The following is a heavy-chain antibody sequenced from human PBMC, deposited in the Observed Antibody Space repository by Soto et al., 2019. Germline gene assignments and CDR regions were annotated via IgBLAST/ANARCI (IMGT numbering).Heavy chain of an antibody. CDR1: GFTFSSYS. Sequence: GGSLRLSCAASGFTFSSYSMNWVRQAPGKGLEWVSSISSSSSYIYYADSVKGRFTISRDNAKNSLYLQMNSLRAEDTAVYYCARTTRMTTVTNYWGQGTLVTVSS. CDR3: ARTTRMTTVTNY. J-gene: IGHJ4*02. V-gene: IGHV3-21*01. CDR2: ISSSSSYI. D-gene: IGHD4-4*01.